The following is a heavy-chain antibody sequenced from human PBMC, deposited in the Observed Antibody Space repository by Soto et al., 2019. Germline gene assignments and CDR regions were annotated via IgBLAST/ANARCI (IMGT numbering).Heavy chain of an antibody. CDR3: ATSVVALARFAT. CDR1: GGSISSGAYY. CDR2: SYYSGTT. D-gene: IGHD2-15*01. J-gene: IGHJ5*02. V-gene: IGHV4-30-4*01. Sequence: PYLTSTVYGGSISSGAYYWSGIRQPPGTGLEWIGNSYYSGTTYYNPSLKTRVTLSVDTSKNQFALELTSVPAADTAVYDCATSVVALARFATWGQ.